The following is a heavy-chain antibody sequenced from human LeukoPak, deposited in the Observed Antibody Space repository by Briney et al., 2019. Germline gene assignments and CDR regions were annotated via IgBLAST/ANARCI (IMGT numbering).Heavy chain of an antibody. V-gene: IGHV4-59*08. CDR2: IYYSGST. CDR1: GGSISSYY. Sequence: SETLSLTCTVSGGSISSYYWSWIRQPPGKGLEWIGYIYYSGSTNYNPSLKSRVTISVDTSKNQFSLKLSSVTAADTAVYYCARLDSSGWYDADYWGQGTLVTVSS. D-gene: IGHD6-19*01. CDR3: ARLDSSGWYDADY. J-gene: IGHJ4*02.